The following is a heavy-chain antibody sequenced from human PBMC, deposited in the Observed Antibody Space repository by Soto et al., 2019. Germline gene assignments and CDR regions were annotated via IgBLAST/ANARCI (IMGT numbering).Heavy chain of an antibody. CDR1: GFTFSSYW. CDR3: ASFIDIVDTAPDYSYYYGMDV. Sequence: PGGSLRLSCAASGFTFSSYWMSWVRQAPGKGLEWVANIKQDGSEKYYVDSVKGRFTISRDNAKNSLYLQMNSLRAEDTAVYYCASFIDIVDTAPDYSYYYGMDVWGQGTTVTVSS. V-gene: IGHV3-7*05. CDR2: IKQDGSEK. J-gene: IGHJ6*02. D-gene: IGHD5-18*01.